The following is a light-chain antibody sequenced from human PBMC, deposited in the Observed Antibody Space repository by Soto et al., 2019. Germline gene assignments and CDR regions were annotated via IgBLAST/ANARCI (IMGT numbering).Light chain of an antibody. Sequence: EIVLTQSPGTLSLSPGESGILSCRTSQTVNSPYLAWYQQKPGQAPRLLISGASTRATGIPDRFCGSGSGTEFTLTISRLESEDFAVYYCHQHETSPPTFGPGTKVDVK. J-gene: IGKJ3*01. CDR1: QTVNSPY. CDR3: HQHETSPPT. V-gene: IGKV3-20*01. CDR2: GAS.